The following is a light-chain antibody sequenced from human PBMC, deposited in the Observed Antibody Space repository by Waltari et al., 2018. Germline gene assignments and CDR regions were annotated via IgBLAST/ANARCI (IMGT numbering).Light chain of an antibody. V-gene: IGKV3-15*01. J-gene: IGKJ5*01. Sequence: EIVMTQSPATLSVSPGDRATLSCRASQSVSSNLAWYQQKPGQAPRLLIYGASTRATGIPARFSGSGSGTEFTLTINSLQSEDFAVYYCQQYNNWPRGTFGQGTRLEIK. CDR2: GAS. CDR3: QQYNNWPRGT. CDR1: QSVSSN.